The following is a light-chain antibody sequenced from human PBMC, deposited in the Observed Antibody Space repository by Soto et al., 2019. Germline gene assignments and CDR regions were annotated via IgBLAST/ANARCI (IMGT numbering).Light chain of an antibody. Sequence: QSVLTQPPSASGSPGQSVTISCTGTSSDVGGYNYVSWYQQHPGKAPQLMIYEVSKRPSGVPDRFSGSKSGNTASLTVSGLHAEDEADYYCSSYAGSNIVVFGGGTKLTVL. CDR3: SSYAGSNIVV. CDR2: EVS. V-gene: IGLV2-8*01. CDR1: SSDVGGYNY. J-gene: IGLJ2*01.